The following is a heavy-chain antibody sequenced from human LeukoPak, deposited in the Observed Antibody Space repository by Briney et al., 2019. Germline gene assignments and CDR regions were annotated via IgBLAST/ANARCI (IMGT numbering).Heavy chain of an antibody. V-gene: IGHV3-64*01. Sequence: PGGSLGLSCAASGFIFSYYSMHWVRQAPGKGLEYVSVISPDGRATYYTNSVKGRFTISRDNSKNTVYLQMDSLRDDDTAVYYCAREQPAGSTDYWGQGTLVTVSS. D-gene: IGHD1-14*01. CDR1: GFIFSYYS. CDR3: AREQPAGSTDY. J-gene: IGHJ4*02. CDR2: ISPDGRAT.